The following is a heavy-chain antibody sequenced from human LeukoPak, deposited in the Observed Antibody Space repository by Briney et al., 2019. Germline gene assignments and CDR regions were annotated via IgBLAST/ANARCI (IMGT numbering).Heavy chain of an antibody. CDR1: GFTFSSYS. J-gene: IGHJ6*04. D-gene: IGHD6-13*01. CDR2: ISSSSSYI. CDR3: ARGLFSAAGTGDV. Sequence: GGSLRLSCAASGFTFSSYSMNWVRQAPGKGLEWVSSISSSSSYIYYADSVKGRFTISRDNAKNSLYLQMNSLRAEDTAVYYCARGLFSAAGTGDVWGKGTTVTVSS. V-gene: IGHV3-21*01.